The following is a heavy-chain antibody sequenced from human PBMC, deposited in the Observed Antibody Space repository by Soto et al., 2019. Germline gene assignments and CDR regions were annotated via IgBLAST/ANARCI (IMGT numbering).Heavy chain of an antibody. CDR1: GYTFTSYA. J-gene: IGHJ4*02. V-gene: IGHV1-3*01. Sequence: VASVKVSCKASGYTFTSYAMHWVRQAPGQRLEWMGWINAGNGNTKYSQKFQGRVTITRDTSASTAYMELSSLRSEDTAVYYCARGFDSSGYYAFDYWGQGTLVTVSS. CDR3: ARGFDSSGYYAFDY. CDR2: INAGNGNT. D-gene: IGHD3-22*01.